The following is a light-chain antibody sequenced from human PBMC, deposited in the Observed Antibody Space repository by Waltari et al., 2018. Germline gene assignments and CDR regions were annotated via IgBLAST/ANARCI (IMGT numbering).Light chain of an antibody. CDR2: GKD. V-gene: IGLV3-19*01. J-gene: IGLJ3*02. CDR1: SLRRYY. CDR3: HSRDTISTRV. Sequence: SSELTQDPAVSVALGQTVRITCQGDSLRRYYASWYQQRPGQAPRLGLYGKDNRPSGIPDLLSCSTSGDTASLTITGAQAEDEADYYCHSRDTISTRVFGGGTRLTV.